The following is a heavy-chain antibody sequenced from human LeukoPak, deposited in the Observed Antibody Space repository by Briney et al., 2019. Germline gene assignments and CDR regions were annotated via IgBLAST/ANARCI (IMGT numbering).Heavy chain of an antibody. D-gene: IGHD6-19*01. CDR3: ARDLDNSGWYVFDY. Sequence: SETLSLTCSVFGGSISRYYWSWIRQPPGKGLEWIGYTHYSGSTSYNPSLKSRVIISVDTSKNRLSLKLSSVTAADTAVYYCARDLDNSGWYVFDYWGQGNLVTVSS. CDR1: GGSISRYY. J-gene: IGHJ4*02. V-gene: IGHV4-59*01. CDR2: THYSGST.